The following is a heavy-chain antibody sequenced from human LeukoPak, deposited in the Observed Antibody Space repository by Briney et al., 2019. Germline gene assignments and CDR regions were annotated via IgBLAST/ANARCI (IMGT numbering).Heavy chain of an antibody. J-gene: IGHJ5*02. CDR2: IIPIFGTA. V-gene: IGHV1-69*13. Sequence: SVKVSCKASGGTFSSYAISWVRQAPGQGLEWMGGIIPIFGTANYAQKFQGRVTITADESTSTAYMELSSLRSEDTAVYYCARRYYYGSGNPMSWFDPWGQGTLVTVSS. D-gene: IGHD3-10*01. CDR1: GGTFSSYA. CDR3: ARRYYYGSGNPMSWFDP.